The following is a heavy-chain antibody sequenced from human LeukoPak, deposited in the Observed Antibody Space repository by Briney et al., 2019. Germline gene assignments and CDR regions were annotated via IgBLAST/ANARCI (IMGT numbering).Heavy chain of an antibody. V-gene: IGHV4-59*08. CDR2: IYYSGST. CDR1: GYSITSHY. D-gene: IGHD5-24*01. Sequence: PSETLSLTCTVSGYSITSHYWDSIRQPPGTGLEWIRYIYYSGSTNNNPSLKSRVTISVDTSKNQFSLKLSSVTAADTAVYYCAAPRDGYNLGYWGRGTLVTVSS. J-gene: IGHJ4*02. CDR3: AAPRDGYNLGY.